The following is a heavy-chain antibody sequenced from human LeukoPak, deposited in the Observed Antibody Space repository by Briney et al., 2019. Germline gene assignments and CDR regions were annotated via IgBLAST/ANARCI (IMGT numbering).Heavy chain of an antibody. Sequence: SETLSLTCNVSGGSFSSSTYYWGWIRQPPGKGLEWIGSIYYIENTYYNPSLKSRVTISVDTSKNQFSLKLSSVTAADTAVYYCARHRIALWLPFDYWGQGTLVTVSS. CDR2: IYYIENT. CDR1: GGSFSSSTYY. J-gene: IGHJ4*02. V-gene: IGHV4-39*01. CDR3: ARHRIALWLPFDY. D-gene: IGHD5-18*01.